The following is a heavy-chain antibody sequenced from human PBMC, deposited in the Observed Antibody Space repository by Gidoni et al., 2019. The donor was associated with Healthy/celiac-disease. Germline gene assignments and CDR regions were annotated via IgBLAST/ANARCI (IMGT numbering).Heavy chain of an antibody. CDR1: GFPFSNAW. V-gene: IGHV3-15*01. Sequence: EVQLVESGGGLVKPGGSLRLSCAASGFPFSNAWMSWVRQAPGKGLEWVGRIKSKTDGGTTDYAAPVKGRFTISRDDSKNTLYLQMNSLKTEDTAVYYCTTKGEDYYYGMDVWGQGTTVTVSS. CDR3: TTKGEDYYYGMDV. D-gene: IGHD3-16*01. J-gene: IGHJ6*02. CDR2: IKSKTDGGTT.